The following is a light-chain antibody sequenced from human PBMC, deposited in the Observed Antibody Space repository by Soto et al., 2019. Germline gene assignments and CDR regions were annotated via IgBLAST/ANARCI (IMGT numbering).Light chain of an antibody. J-gene: IGKJ1*01. Sequence: EIVLTQSPGILSLSPGERATLSCRASQSVSNDFLAWYQQKPGQAPRLLIYGASTRATDVPDRFSGSGSGGDFSLTISRLEPEDFAVYYCQQYGSSPPSTFGQGTKVE. V-gene: IGKV3-20*01. CDR1: QSVSNDF. CDR2: GAS. CDR3: QQYGSSPPST.